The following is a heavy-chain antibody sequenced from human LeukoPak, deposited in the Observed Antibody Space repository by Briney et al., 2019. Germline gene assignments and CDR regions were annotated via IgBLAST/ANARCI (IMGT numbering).Heavy chain of an antibody. CDR1: GFTFSSYA. CDR3: VRDFVYTTA. J-gene: IGHJ4*02. Sequence: PGGSLRLSCAASGFTFSSYAMSWVRQAPGKGLEWVSAISGSGGSTYYADSVKGRFTISRDNAKTLLYLQMDSLRVEDTAVYYCVRDFVYTTAWGQGTQVTVSS. D-gene: IGHD2-21*02. V-gene: IGHV3-23*01. CDR2: ISGSGGST.